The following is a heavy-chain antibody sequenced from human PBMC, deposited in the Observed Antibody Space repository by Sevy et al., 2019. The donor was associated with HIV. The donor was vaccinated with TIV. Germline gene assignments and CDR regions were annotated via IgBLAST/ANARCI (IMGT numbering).Heavy chain of an antibody. V-gene: IGHV3-21*01. Sequence: GGSLRLSCAASGLTFSSYSMNWVRQAPGKGLEWVSSISSSSSYIYYADSVKGRFTISRDNAKNSLYLQMNSLRAEDTAVYYCAREDLDAFDIWGQGTMVTVSS. CDR3: AREDLDAFDI. CDR2: ISSSSSYI. J-gene: IGHJ3*02. CDR1: GLTFSSYS.